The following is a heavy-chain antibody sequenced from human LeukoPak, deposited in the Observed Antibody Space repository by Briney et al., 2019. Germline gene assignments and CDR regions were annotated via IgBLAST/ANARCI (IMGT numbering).Heavy chain of an antibody. CDR3: ARYRGYCSSTSRYRLDYYYYGMDV. D-gene: IGHD2-2*01. Sequence: SVKVSCKASGGTFSSYAISWVRQAPGQGLEWMGRIIPILGIANYAQKFQGRVTITADKSTTTAYMELSSLRSEDTAVYYCARYRGYCSSTSRYRLDYYYYGMDVWGQGTTVTVSS. J-gene: IGHJ6*02. V-gene: IGHV1-69*04. CDR2: IIPILGIA. CDR1: GGTFSSYA.